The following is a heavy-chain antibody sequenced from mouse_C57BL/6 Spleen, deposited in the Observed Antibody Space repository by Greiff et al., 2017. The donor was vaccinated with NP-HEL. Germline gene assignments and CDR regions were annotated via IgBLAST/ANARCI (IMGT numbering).Heavy chain of an antibody. D-gene: IGHD3-2*02. CDR2: INYDGSST. V-gene: IGHV5-16*01. J-gene: IGHJ2*01. CDR1: GFTFSDYY. CDR3: AREERGSSGYYFDY. Sequence: EVNVVESEGGLVQPGSSMKLSCTASGFTFSDYYMAWVRQVPEKGLEWVANINYDGSSTYYLDSLKSRFIISRDNAKNILYLQMSSLKSEDTATYYCAREERGSSGYYFDYWGQGTTLTVSS.